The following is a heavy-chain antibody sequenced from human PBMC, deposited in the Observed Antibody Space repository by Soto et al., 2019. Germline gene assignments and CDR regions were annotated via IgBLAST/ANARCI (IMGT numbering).Heavy chain of an antibody. CDR2: IVVGSGNT. D-gene: IGHD1-1*01. Sequence: QTQLVQSGPEVKKPGTSVKVSCKASGFTFSSSAIQWVRQARGQRLEWIGWIVVGSGNTKYAQKFQERLTMTRDMSTSTAYMELSSLRSEDTAVYYCAADMGPTDMYNWFDPWGQGTLVTVSS. V-gene: IGHV1-58*02. CDR1: GFTFSSSA. J-gene: IGHJ5*02. CDR3: AADMGPTDMYNWFDP.